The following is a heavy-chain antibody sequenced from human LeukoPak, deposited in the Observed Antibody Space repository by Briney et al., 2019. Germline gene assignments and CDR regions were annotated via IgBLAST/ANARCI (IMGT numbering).Heavy chain of an antibody. CDR1: GFTFSSYS. CDR3: ARPIWSGELRWSDY. Sequence: GGSLRLSCAASGFTFSSYSMNWVRQAPGKGLEWVSYISSSSSTIYYADSVKGRFTISRDNAKNSLYLQMNSLRAEDTAVYYCARPIWSGELRWSDYWGQGTLVTVSS. CDR2: ISSSSSTI. J-gene: IGHJ4*02. V-gene: IGHV3-48*01. D-gene: IGHD3-10*01.